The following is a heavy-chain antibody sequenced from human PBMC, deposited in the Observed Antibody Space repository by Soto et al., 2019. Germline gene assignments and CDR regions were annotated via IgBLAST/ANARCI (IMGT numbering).Heavy chain of an antibody. D-gene: IGHD3-22*01. V-gene: IGHV5-51*01. Sequence: PGESLKISCKGSGYSFTSYWIGWVRQMPGKGLEWMGIIYPGDSDTRYSPSFQGQVTISADKSISTAYLQWSSLKASDTAMYYCARLGYTYYYDSSGYYFDYWGQGTLVTVSS. CDR3: ARLGYTYYYDSSGYYFDY. CDR2: IYPGDSDT. CDR1: GYSFTSYW. J-gene: IGHJ4*02.